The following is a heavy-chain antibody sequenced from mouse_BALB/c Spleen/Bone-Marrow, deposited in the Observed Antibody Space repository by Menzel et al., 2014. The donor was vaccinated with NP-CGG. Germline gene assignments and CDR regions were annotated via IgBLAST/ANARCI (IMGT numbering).Heavy chain of an antibody. J-gene: IGHJ4*01. CDR1: GYTFTSYW. Sequence: DLVKPGASVKLSCKASGYTFTSYWINWIKQRPGQGLEWIGRIAPGSGSTYYNEMFKGKATLTVDTSSSTAYIQLSSLSSEDSAVYFCARFPTYYGNYGAMDYWGQGXSVTVAS. CDR2: IAPGSGST. D-gene: IGHD2-10*01. CDR3: ARFPTYYGNYGAMDY. V-gene: IGHV1S41*01.